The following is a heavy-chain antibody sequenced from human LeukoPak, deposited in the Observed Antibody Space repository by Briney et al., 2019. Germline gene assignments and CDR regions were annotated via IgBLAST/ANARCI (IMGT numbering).Heavy chain of an antibody. J-gene: IGHJ4*02. V-gene: IGHV1-69*06. CDR3: ARGYGSGSYSSFDY. CDR2: IIPIFGTA. D-gene: IGHD3-10*01. Sequence: SVKVSCKASGGTLSSYAISWVRQAPGQGLEWMGGIIPIFGTANYAQKFQGRVTITADKSTSTAYMELSSLRSEDTAVYYCARGYGSGSYSSFDYWGQGTLVTVSS. CDR1: GGTLSSYA.